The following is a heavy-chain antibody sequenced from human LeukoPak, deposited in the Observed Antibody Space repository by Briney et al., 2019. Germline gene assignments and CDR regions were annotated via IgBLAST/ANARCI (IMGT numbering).Heavy chain of an antibody. D-gene: IGHD3-22*01. CDR1: GLTFSSYW. CDR3: ARGTYYYDSSGYYYNWFDP. CDR2: IKQDGSEK. V-gene: IGHV3-7*04. Sequence: PGGSLRLSCACSGLTFSSYWMSWVRQAPGKGLEWVANIKQDGSEKYYVDSVKGRFTISRDNAKNSLYLQMNSLRAEDTAVYYCARGTYYYDSSGYYYNWFDPWGQGTLVTVSS. J-gene: IGHJ5*02.